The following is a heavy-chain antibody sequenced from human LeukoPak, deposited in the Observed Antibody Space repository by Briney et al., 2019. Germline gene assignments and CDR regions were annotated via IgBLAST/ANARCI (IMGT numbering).Heavy chain of an antibody. CDR2: IYYSGST. CDR1: GGSVSSGSYY. V-gene: IGHV4-61*01. J-gene: IGHJ3*02. CDR3: ARVGVWEAFDI. D-gene: IGHD3-16*01. Sequence: NPSETLSLTCTVSGGSVSSGSYYWSWIRQPPGKGLEWIGYIYYSGSTNYNPSLKSRVTISVDTSKNQFSLKLSSVTAADTAVYYCARVGVWEAFDIWGQGTMVTVSS.